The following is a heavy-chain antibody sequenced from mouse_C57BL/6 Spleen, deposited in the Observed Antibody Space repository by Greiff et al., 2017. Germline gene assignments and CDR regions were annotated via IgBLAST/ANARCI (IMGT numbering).Heavy chain of an antibody. CDR3: ARGSYYYGSSD. V-gene: IGHV1-55*01. CDR1: GYTFTSYW. J-gene: IGHJ2*01. CDR2: IYPGSGST. Sequence: QVQLKQSGAELVKPGASVKMSCKASGYTFTSYWITWVKQRPGQGLEWIGDIYPGSGSTNYNEKFKSKATLTVDTSSSTAYMQLSSLTSEDSAVYYCARGSYYYGSSDWGQGTTLTVSS. D-gene: IGHD1-1*01.